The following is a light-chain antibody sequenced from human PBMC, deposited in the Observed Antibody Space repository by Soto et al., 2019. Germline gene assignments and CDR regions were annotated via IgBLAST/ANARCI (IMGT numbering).Light chain of an antibody. CDR2: GNS. Sequence: QLVLPQPPSVSGAPGPRVTISCTGGSSNIGAGDDVLWYQQLPGTAPKLLIYGNSNRPSGVPDRFSGTKSGTSAALAITGLQAEEEADYYCQSYDSRLSSVVFGGGTKLTAL. CDR3: QSYDSRLSSVV. J-gene: IGLJ2*01. V-gene: IGLV1-40*01. CDR1: SSNIGAGDD.